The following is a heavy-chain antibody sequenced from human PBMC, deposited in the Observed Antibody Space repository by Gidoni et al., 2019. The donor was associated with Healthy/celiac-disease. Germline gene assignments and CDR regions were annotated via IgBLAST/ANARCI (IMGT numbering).Heavy chain of an antibody. CDR2: ISSSSSYI. CDR3: AREYDYVHGDYPPDY. D-gene: IGHD4-17*01. CDR1: GFTFSSYS. V-gene: IGHV3-21*01. Sequence: EVQLVESGGGLVKPGGSLRLSCAASGFTFSSYSMNWVRQAPGKGLEWVSSISSSSSYIYYADSVKGRFTISRDNAKNSLYLQMNSLRAEDTAVYYCAREYDYVHGDYPPDYWGQGTLVTVSS. J-gene: IGHJ4*02.